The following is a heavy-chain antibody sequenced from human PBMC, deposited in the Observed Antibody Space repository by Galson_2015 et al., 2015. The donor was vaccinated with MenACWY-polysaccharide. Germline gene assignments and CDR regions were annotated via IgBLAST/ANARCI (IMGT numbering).Heavy chain of an antibody. J-gene: IGHJ5*02. D-gene: IGHD1-1*01. CDR3: ARGVQLERKGRGDWFDP. V-gene: IGHV3-33*01. Sequence: SLRLSCAASGFTFSNYGMHWVRQAPGKGLEWVALIWNDGNNKNYVDSVKGRFTISRDNSKNTLYLQMNSLRAEDTAVYYCARGVQLERKGRGDWFDPWGQGTLFTVSS. CDR2: IWNDGNNK. CDR1: GFTFSNYG.